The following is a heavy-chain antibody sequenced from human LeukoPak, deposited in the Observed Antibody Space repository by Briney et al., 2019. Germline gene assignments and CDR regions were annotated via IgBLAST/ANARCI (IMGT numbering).Heavy chain of an antibody. Sequence: SETLSLTCTASGGSISSYYWSWIRQPPGKGLEWIGYIYYSGSTNYNPSLKSRVTISVDTSKNQFSLKLSSVTAADTAVYYCAREGRELLWFGELYEFDPWGQGTLVTVSS. J-gene: IGHJ5*02. CDR2: IYYSGST. CDR3: AREGRELLWFGELYEFDP. CDR1: GGSISSYY. D-gene: IGHD3-10*01. V-gene: IGHV4-59*12.